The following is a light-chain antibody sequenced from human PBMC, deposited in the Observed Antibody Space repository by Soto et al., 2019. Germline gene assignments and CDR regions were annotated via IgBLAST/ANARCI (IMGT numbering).Light chain of an antibody. J-gene: IGKJ5*01. CDR1: QSISTY. CDR2: AAS. Sequence: DVPMTQTPSPLSASVGARVSLTCRASQSISTYLNWYQQKTGKAPKLLIYAASTLQGGVSSRFSGTVSGTDFTLNINSLQPEDCATDECQQLNSYPITFCQGTRLEIK. V-gene: IGKV1-39*01. CDR3: QQLNSYPIT.